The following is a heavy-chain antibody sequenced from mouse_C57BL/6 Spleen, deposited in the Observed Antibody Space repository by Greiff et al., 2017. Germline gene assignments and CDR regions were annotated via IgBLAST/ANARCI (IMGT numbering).Heavy chain of an antibody. CDR3: AIYVVATEDAMDY. Sequence: QVHVKQPGAELVKPGASVKVSCKASGYTFTSYWMHWVKQRPGQGLEWIGRIHPSDSDTNYNQKFKGKATLTVDKSSSTAYMQLSSLTSEDSAVYYCAIYVVATEDAMDYWGQGTSVTVSS. CDR1: GYTFTSYW. V-gene: IGHV1-74*01. CDR2: IHPSDSDT. J-gene: IGHJ4*01. D-gene: IGHD1-1*01.